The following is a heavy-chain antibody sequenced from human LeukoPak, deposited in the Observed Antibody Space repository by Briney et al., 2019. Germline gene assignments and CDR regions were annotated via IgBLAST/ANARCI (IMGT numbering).Heavy chain of an antibody. J-gene: IGHJ6*02. D-gene: IGHD4-23*01. CDR2: IIPIFGTA. CDR1: GGTFSSYA. V-gene: IGHV1-69*05. CDR3: ARATKGGNSYYYYGMDV. Sequence: ASVKVSCKASGGTFSSYAISWVRQAPGQGLEWMGGIIPIFGTANYAQKFQGRVTMTRNTSISTAYMELSSLRSEDTAVYYCARATKGGNSYYYYGMDVWGQGTTVTVSS.